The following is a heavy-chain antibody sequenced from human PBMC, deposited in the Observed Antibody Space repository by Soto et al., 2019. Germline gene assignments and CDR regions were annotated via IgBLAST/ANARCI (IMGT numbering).Heavy chain of an antibody. V-gene: IGHV1-46*04. Sequence: ASVEVSCATSALAFSSYDMHCVQQEPGIGLEWMGIINPSGGSTRYAQKLQGRVTMTRDTSTSTVYMELSSLRSEDTAGYYCASVATTGRASTSSFDRWGKGTMVTVS. CDR2: INPSGGST. CDR3: ASVATTGRASTSSFDR. D-gene: IGHD4-4*01. J-gene: IGHJ3*02. CDR1: ALAFSSYD.